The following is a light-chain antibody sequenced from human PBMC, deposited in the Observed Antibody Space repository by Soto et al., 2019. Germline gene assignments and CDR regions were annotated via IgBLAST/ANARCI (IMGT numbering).Light chain of an antibody. CDR3: AEWDDSLSGRYV. Sequence: QSVLTQSPSASGTPGQRVTISCSGSASTIGRNYVYWYQQLPGTAPKLLICRNSQRPSGVPDRFSGSKSGTSASLAISPLRSEPEEEYYCAEWDDSLSGRYVFGAGTKVT. CDR2: RNS. CDR1: ASTIGRNY. J-gene: IGLJ1*01. V-gene: IGLV1-47*01.